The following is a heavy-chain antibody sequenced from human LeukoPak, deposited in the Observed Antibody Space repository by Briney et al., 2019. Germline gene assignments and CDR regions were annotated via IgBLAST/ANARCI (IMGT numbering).Heavy chain of an antibody. CDR2: IYYSGNT. CDR1: GGPISSSY. V-gene: IGHV4-59*08. Sequence: SETLSLTCTVSGGPISSSYWSWIRQPPGKGLEWIGFIYYSGNTNYNPSLKSRVIISLDTSKNQVSLKLSSVTAADTAVYYCARLKGYSSGWYPSYYFDYWGQGTLVTVSS. CDR3: ARLKGYSSGWYPSYYFDY. J-gene: IGHJ4*02. D-gene: IGHD6-19*01.